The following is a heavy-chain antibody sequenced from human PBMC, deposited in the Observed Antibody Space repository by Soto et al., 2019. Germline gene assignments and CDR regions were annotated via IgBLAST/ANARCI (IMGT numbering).Heavy chain of an antibody. D-gene: IGHD1-26*01. CDR1: GFTFSSYL. CDR3: AREAGGIVSL. V-gene: IGHV3-7*03. J-gene: IGHJ4*02. CDR2: IKQDGSEK. Sequence: GGSLRLSCAASGFTFSSYLMSWVRQAPGKGLEWVANIKQDGSEKYYVDSVKGRFTISRDNAKNSLYLQMNSLGAEDTAVYYCAREAGGIVSLWGQGTLVTVSS.